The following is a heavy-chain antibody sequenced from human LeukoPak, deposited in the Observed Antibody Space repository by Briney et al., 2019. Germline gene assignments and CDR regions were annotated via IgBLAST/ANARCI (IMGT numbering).Heavy chain of an antibody. Sequence: GGSLRLSCAASGCTFSSYWMCWVRQIPGKGLEWVANIKQDGSETHYVDSVKGRFTISRDNSKNSLFLQMNSLRAEDTAVYYCARFSGLGSNWGRDYWGQGTLVTVSS. CDR1: GCTFSSYW. V-gene: IGHV3-7*05. D-gene: IGHD7-27*01. CDR2: IKQDGSET. J-gene: IGHJ4*02. CDR3: ARFSGLGSNWGRDY.